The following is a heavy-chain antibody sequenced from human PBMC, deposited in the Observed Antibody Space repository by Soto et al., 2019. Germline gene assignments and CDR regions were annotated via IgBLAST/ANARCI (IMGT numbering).Heavy chain of an antibody. J-gene: IGHJ5*02. Sequence: EEQLLESGGGLVQPGGSLRLTCAASGFTFSSYAMSWVRQAPGKGLEWVASMTASSGSGGSKFYADSVKGRFTISRDNSAHTLYLQMNSLRAEDTALYYCAKSRWELLTWGLGTLVTVSS. CDR3: AKSRWELLT. D-gene: IGHD1-26*01. CDR1: GFTFSSYA. CDR2: SSGSGGSK. V-gene: IGHV3-23*01.